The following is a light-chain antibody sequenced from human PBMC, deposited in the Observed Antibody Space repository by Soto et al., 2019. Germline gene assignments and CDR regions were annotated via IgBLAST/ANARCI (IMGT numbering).Light chain of an antibody. CDR3: QQVNSYPFT. J-gene: IGKJ2*01. V-gene: IGKV1-13*02. Sequence: AIQLTQSPSSLAASTGDRVTITCRASQGIASGLAWYQQKPGKAPKLLIQDASSLESGVPSRFSGSGSGTDFTLTISSLQPEDFATYHCQQVNSYPFTFGGGTELEI. CDR2: DAS. CDR1: QGIASG.